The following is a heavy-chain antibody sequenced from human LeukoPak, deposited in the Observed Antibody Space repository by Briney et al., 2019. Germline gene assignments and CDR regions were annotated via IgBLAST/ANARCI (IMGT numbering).Heavy chain of an antibody. CDR2: IYYSGST. Sequence: SETLSLTCTVSGGSISSSSYYWGWIRQPPGKGLEWIGSIYYSGSTYYNPSLKSRVTISVDTSKNQFSLKLSSVTAADTAVYYCARLRGRTLGYYFDYWGQGTLVTVSS. V-gene: IGHV4-39*01. CDR1: GGSISSSSYY. CDR3: ARLRGRTLGYYFDY. D-gene: IGHD3-16*01. J-gene: IGHJ4*02.